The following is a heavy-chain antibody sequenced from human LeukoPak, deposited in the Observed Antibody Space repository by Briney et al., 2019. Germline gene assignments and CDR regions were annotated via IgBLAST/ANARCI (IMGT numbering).Heavy chain of an antibody. CDR3: ARDGLRYFDWLTDYPHYYYYMDV. CDR1: GYTFTSYG. V-gene: IGHV1-18*01. CDR2: ISAYNGNT. D-gene: IGHD3-9*01. Sequence: GASVKVSCKASGYTFTSYGISWVRQAPGQGLEWMGWISAYNGNTNYAQKLQGRVTMTTDTSTSTAYMELRSLRSDDTAVYYCARDGLRYFDWLTDYPHYYYYMDVWGKGTTVTVSS. J-gene: IGHJ6*03.